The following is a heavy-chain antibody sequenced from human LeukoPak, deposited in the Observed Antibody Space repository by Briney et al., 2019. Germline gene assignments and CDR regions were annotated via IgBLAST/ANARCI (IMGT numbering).Heavy chain of an antibody. D-gene: IGHD3-22*01. CDR3: ARLQVTMIVVLLV. CDR2: INHSGST. CDR1: GGSFSGYY. V-gene: IGHV4-34*01. Sequence: SETLSLTCAVYGGSFSGYYWSWIRQPPGKGLEWIGEINHSGSTNYNPSLKSRVTISVDTSKNQFSLKLSSVTAADTAVYYCARLQVTMIVVLLVWGQGTLVTVSS. J-gene: IGHJ4*02.